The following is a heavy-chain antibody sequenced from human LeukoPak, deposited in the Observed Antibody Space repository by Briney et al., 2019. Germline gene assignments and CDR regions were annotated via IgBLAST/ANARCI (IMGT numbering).Heavy chain of an antibody. D-gene: IGHD5-12*01. Sequence: SETLSLTCTVSGGSISSYYWSWIRQPPGKGLEWIGYIYYSGSTNYNPSLKSRSTISLDTSKNQFSLKLSSVTAADTAVYFCARDASGYDFALWGQGTLATVSS. V-gene: IGHV4-59*01. CDR1: GGSISSYY. CDR3: ARDASGYDFAL. J-gene: IGHJ4*02. CDR2: IYYSGST.